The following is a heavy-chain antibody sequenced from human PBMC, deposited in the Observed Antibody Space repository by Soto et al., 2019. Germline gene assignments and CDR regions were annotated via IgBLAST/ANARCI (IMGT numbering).Heavy chain of an antibody. V-gene: IGHV3-30*03. CDR3: ARGCSGGTNCFYFDF. CDR2: ISNDGSRK. Sequence: QVQLVESGGGVVQPGRSLRLSCAASGFTFGDFGIHWVRQAPGKGLEWVADISNDGSRKYYAGSVQGRFTISRDNSKNTVYLQMDSLRTEDTAVYFCARGCSGGTNCFYFDFWGQGMLVTVSS. D-gene: IGHD1-26*01. J-gene: IGHJ4*02. CDR1: GFTFGDFG.